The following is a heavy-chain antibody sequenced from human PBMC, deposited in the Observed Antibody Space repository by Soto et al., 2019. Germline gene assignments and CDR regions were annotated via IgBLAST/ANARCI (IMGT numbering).Heavy chain of an antibody. CDR3: AKDRGSGSTSWYNGWFDP. J-gene: IGHJ5*02. CDR1: GCTFSSYA. D-gene: IGHD2-2*02. CDR2: IIPIFGTA. Sequence: SVKVSCKASGCTFSSYAISWVRQAPGQGLEWMGGIIPIFGTANYAQKFQGRVTITADESTSTAYMELSSLRSEDTAVYYCAKDRGSGSTSWYNGWFDPWGQGTLVTVSS. V-gene: IGHV1-69*13.